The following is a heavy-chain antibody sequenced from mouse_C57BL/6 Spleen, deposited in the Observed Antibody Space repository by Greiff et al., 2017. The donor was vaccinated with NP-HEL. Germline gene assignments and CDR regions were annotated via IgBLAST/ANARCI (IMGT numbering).Heavy chain of an antibody. V-gene: IGHV2-2*01. CDR3: ARDYYGSRYWYFDV. Sequence: VHLVESGPGLVQPSQSLSITCTVSGFSLTSYGVHWVRQSPGKGLEWLGVIWSGGSTDYNAAFISRLSISKDNSKSQVFFKMNSLQADDTAIYYCARDYYGSRYWYFDVWGTGTTVTVSS. CDR1: GFSLTSYG. J-gene: IGHJ1*03. CDR2: IWSGGST. D-gene: IGHD1-1*01.